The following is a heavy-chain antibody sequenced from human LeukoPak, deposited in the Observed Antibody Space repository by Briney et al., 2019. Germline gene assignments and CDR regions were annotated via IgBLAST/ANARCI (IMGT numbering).Heavy chain of an antibody. V-gene: IGHV4-61*02. Sequence: SETLSLTCTVSGGSISSGSYYWSWIRQPAGKGLEWIGRIYTSGSTNYNPSLKSRVTILVDTSKNQFSLKLSSVTAADTAVYYCAGVGGYYRVDYWGQGTLVTVSS. CDR3: AGVGGYYRVDY. CDR2: IYTSGST. CDR1: GGSISSGSYY. D-gene: IGHD3-22*01. J-gene: IGHJ4*02.